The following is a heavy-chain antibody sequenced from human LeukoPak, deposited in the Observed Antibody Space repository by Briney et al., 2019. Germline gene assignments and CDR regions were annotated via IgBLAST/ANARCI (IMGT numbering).Heavy chain of an antibody. D-gene: IGHD6-13*01. Sequence: PGGSLRLSCAASGFTFSSYGMHWDRQAPGKGLEWVSAISGGGGSTYYADSVKGRFTISRDNSKNTLYLQMNSLRAEDTAVYYCAKAGRISSSWSDYWGRGTLVTVSS. V-gene: IGHV3-23*01. CDR2: ISGGGGST. CDR1: GFTFSSYG. J-gene: IGHJ4*02. CDR3: AKAGRISSSWSDY.